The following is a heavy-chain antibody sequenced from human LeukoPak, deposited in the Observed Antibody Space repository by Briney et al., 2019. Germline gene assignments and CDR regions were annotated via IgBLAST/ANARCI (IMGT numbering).Heavy chain of an antibody. CDR3: AKDVPADFPYDFWLYYCYYYMDV. D-gene: IGHD3-3*01. J-gene: IGHJ6*03. CDR2: IYYSGST. V-gene: IGHV4-59*01. CDR1: GGSISSYY. Sequence: PSETLSLTCTVSGGSISSYYWSWIRQPPGKGLEWIGYIYYSGSTNYNPSLKSRVTISVDTSKNQFSLKLSSVTAADTAVYYCAKDVPADFPYDFWLYYCYYYMDVWGKGTTVTVSS.